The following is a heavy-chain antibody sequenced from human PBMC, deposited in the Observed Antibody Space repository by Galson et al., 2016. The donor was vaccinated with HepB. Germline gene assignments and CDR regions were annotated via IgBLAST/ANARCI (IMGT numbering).Heavy chain of an antibody. CDR3: AKDGYRGSYRDYYGMDV. CDR1: GFTFSTYG. J-gene: IGHJ6*02. V-gene: IGHV3-30*18. D-gene: IGHD1-26*01. Sequence: SLRLSCAASGFTFSTYGMHWVRQAPGKGPEWVAVISYDGSNKKYTDSVKGRFTISRDTSKNTLYLQMNSLTAEDTAVYFCAKDGYRGSYRDYYGMDVWGQGTTVTVSS. CDR2: ISYDGSNK.